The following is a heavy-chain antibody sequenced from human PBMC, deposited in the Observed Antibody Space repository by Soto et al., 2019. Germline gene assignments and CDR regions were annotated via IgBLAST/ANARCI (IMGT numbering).Heavy chain of an antibody. CDR2: INNGGSS. CDR3: ARGRGDGYNQNWYFDL. V-gene: IGHV4-34*01. J-gene: IGHJ2*01. CDR1: GGSFSGYY. Sequence: QVHLQQWGAGLLKPSETLSLTCAVYGGSFSGYYWSWIRQPPGKGLEWIGGINNGGSSNYNPSLKGRGSMSVGKSNNQFALKLTSVTAADTAVYYCARGRGDGYNQNWYFDLWGRGTMVTVSS. D-gene: IGHD3-10*01.